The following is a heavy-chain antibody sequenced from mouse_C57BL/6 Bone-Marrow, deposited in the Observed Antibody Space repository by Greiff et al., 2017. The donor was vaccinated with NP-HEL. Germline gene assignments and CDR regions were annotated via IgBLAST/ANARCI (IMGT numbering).Heavy chain of an antibody. CDR1: GYSFTSYY. J-gene: IGHJ1*03. CDR2: INPSTGGT. D-gene: IGHD1-1*01. CDR3: ARHRYYYGSSYWYFDV. V-gene: IGHV1-42*01. Sequence: EVQLQQSGPELVKPGASVKISCKASGYSFTSYYMNWVKQSPEKSLEWIGEINPSTGGTTYNQKFKAKATLTVDKSSSTAYMQLKSLTSEDSAVYYCARHRYYYGSSYWYFDVWGTGTTVTVSS.